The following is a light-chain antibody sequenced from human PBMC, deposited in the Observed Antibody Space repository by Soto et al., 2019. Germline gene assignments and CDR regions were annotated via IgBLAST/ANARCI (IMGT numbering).Light chain of an antibody. CDR2: DTS. CDR1: QSVGGS. Sequence: EMVLTQSPATLSLLPGERATLSCRASQSVGGSLAWYQQKPGQAPRLLLYDTSSRATGIPAKFSGSGSGTDFTLTISSLEPEDFAVYYCQQRSNWITFGQGTRLEIE. J-gene: IGKJ5*01. CDR3: QQRSNWIT. V-gene: IGKV3-11*01.